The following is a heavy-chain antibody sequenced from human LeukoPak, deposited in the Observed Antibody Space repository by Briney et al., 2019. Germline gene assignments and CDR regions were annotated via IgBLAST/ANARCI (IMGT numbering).Heavy chain of an antibody. J-gene: IGHJ5*02. D-gene: IGHD3-10*01. CDR1: RFIFRNYA. CDR2: ISSDGTNK. CDR3: ARDRSQEFDP. Sequence: PGGSLRLSCAASRFIFRNYAMHWVRQAPGKGLEWVASISSDGTNKDYADSVKGRFSISRDNSKNTLYLQMNRLRVDDTALYYCARDRSQEFDPWGQGTLVTVSS. V-gene: IGHV3-30*04.